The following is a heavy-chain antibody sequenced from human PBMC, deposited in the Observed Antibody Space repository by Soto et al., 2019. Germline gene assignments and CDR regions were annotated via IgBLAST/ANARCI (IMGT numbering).Heavy chain of an antibody. D-gene: IGHD3-22*01. V-gene: IGHV5-10-1*01. CDR3: ARHAYYYDSSGYPWFDP. Sequence: PGESLKISCKGSGYSFTSYWISWVRQMPGKGLEWMGRIDPSDSYTNYSPSFQGHVTISADKSISTAYLQWSSLKASDTAMYYCARHAYYYDSSGYPWFDPSGQGTLVTVSS. CDR2: IDPSDSYT. J-gene: IGHJ5*02. CDR1: GYSFTSYW.